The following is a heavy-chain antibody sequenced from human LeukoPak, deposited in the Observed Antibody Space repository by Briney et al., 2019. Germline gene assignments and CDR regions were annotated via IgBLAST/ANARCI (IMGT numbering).Heavy chain of an antibody. CDR3: ARDGRAFDI. CDR1: GLTFSRDW. CDR2: IRQDGGET. D-gene: IGHD2-15*01. V-gene: IGHV3-7*01. Sequence: PGGSLRLSCEASGLTFSRDWMGWVRQAPGKGLEWVANIRQDGGETYYGDSVKGRFIISRDNAKNSLFLQMNRLRAEDTAVYYCARDGRAFDIWGQGTMVTVSS. J-gene: IGHJ3*02.